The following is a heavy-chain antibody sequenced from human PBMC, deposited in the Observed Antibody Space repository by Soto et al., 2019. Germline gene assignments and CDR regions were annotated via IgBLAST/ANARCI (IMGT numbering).Heavy chain of an antibody. CDR2: INHSGST. Sequence: SETLSLTCAVYGGSFSGYYWSWIRQPPGKGLEWIGEINHSGSTNYNPSLKSRVTISVDTSKNQFSLKLSSVTAADTAVYYCARAQRIQLWLDYWGQGTLVTVSS. D-gene: IGHD5-18*01. J-gene: IGHJ4*02. CDR1: GGSFSGYY. CDR3: ARAQRIQLWLDY. V-gene: IGHV4-34*01.